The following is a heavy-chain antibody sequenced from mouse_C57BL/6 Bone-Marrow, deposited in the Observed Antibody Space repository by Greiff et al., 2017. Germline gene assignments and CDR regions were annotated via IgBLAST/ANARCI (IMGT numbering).Heavy chain of an antibody. Sequence: QVQLQQSGAELARPGASVKMSCKASGYTFTSYTMHWVKQRPGQGLEWIGYINPSSGYTKYNQKFKDKATLTADKSSSTAYMPLSSLTSEDSAVYYCARLYDYDCKAWFAYWGQGTLVTVSA. D-gene: IGHD2-4*01. J-gene: IGHJ3*01. CDR3: ARLYDYDCKAWFAY. CDR2: INPSSGYT. V-gene: IGHV1-4*01. CDR1: GYTFTSYT.